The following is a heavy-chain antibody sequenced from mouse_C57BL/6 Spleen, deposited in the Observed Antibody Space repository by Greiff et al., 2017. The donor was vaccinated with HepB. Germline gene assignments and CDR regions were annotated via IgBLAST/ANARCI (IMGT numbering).Heavy chain of an antibody. D-gene: IGHD2-10*01. V-gene: IGHV1-19*01. CDR1: GYTFTDYY. Sequence: VQLQQSGPVLVKPGASVKMSCKASGYTFTDYYMNWVKQSHGKSLEWIGVINPYNGGTSYNQKFKGKATLTVDKSSSTAYMELNSLTSEDSAVYYCARSVLPYCFDYWGQGTTLTVSS. CDR3: ARSVLPYCFDY. J-gene: IGHJ2*01. CDR2: INPYNGGT.